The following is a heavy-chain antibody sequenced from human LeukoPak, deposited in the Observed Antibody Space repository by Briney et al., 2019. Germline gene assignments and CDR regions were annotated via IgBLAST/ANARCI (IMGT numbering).Heavy chain of an antibody. J-gene: IGHJ4*02. CDR2: IKSDGSRT. Sequence: GGSLRLSCAASGFTSSGYWMHWVRQAPGKGLVWVSRIKSDGSRTTYADSVKGRFTISRDNAKNTLYLQMNSLRAEDTAVYYCARAGVAVAYYYYFDYWGQGSLVTVSS. CDR3: ARAGVAVAYYYYFDY. V-gene: IGHV3-74*01. D-gene: IGHD6-19*01. CDR1: GFTSSGYW.